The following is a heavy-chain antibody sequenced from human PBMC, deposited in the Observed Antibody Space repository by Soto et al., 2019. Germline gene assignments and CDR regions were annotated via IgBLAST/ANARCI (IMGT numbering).Heavy chain of an antibody. Sequence: GGSLRLSCAASGFTFSSYAMSWVRQAPGKGLEWVSAISGSGGSTYYADSVKGRFTISRDNSKNTLYLQMNSLRAEDTAVYDCAKDLEYDILTGYHTEPNWFDPWGQGTLVTVSS. CDR3: AKDLEYDILTGYHTEPNWFDP. CDR1: GFTFSSYA. J-gene: IGHJ5*02. D-gene: IGHD3-9*01. CDR2: ISGSGGST. V-gene: IGHV3-23*01.